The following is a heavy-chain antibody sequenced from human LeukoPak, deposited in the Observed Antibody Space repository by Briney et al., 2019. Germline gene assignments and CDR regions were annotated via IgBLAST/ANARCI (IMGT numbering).Heavy chain of an antibody. CDR2: ISTSKTYT. CDR3: ARAADTSWPFDF. J-gene: IGHJ4*02. Sequence: ASVKVSCKASGYAFTTFGIMWVRQAPGQGLEWMGWISTSKTYTRYAQKVQGRATLTTDPSTSTAYLELTSLTSDDTAVYCCARAADTSWPFDFWGQGTKVTVSS. CDR1: GYAFTTFG. V-gene: IGHV1-18*01. D-gene: IGHD2-2*01.